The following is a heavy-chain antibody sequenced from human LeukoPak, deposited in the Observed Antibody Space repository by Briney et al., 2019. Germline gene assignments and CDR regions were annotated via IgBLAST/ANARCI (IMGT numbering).Heavy chain of an antibody. CDR2: IDPSDSYT. CDR1: GYTFTNYW. V-gene: IGHV5-10-1*01. J-gene: IGHJ4*02. CDR3: ARQGLGRNIDY. Sequence: GESRKISCKGSGYTFTNYWISWVRQMPGKGLEWMGRIDPSDSYTNYSPSFQGHVTISADKSISTAYLQWSSLKASDTAMYYCARQGLGRNIDYWGQGTLVTVSS. D-gene: IGHD6-19*01.